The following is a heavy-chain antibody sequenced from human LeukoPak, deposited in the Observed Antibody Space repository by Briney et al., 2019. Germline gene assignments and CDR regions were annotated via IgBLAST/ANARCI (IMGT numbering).Heavy chain of an antibody. V-gene: IGHV1-8*01. Sequence: GASVKVSCKASGYTFTSYDINWVRQATGQGLEWMGWMNPNSGNTGYAQKFQGRVTMTRNTSISTAYMELSSLRSEDTAVYYCAKDYLWFGELLYDAFDIWGQGTMVTVSS. CDR3: AKDYLWFGELLYDAFDI. J-gene: IGHJ3*02. CDR1: GYTFTSYD. CDR2: MNPNSGNT. D-gene: IGHD3-10*01.